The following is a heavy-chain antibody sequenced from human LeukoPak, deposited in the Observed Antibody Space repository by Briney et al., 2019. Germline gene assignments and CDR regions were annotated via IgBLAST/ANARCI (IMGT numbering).Heavy chain of an antibody. D-gene: IGHD6-19*01. CDR3: ARAVAGTSYNWFDP. CDR2: IIPILGIA. CDR1: GGTFSSYA. V-gene: IGHV1-69*04. J-gene: IGHJ5*02. Sequence: SVKVSCKASGGTFSSYAISWVRQAPGQGLEWMGRIIPILGIANYAQKFQGRVTITRDTSASTAYMELSSLRSEDTAVYYCARAVAGTSYNWFDPWGQGTLVTVSS.